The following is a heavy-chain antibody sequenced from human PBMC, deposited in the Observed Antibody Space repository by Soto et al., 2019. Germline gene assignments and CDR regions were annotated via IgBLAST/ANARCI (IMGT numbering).Heavy chain of an antibody. CDR1: GFTFDDYA. J-gene: IGHJ3*02. Sequence: GGSLRLSCAASGFTFDDYAMHWVRQAPGKGLEWVSGISWNSGSIGYADSVKGRFTISRDNAKNSLYLQMNSLRAEDTALYYCAKERITMIVGGDAFDIWGQGTMVTVSS. CDR2: ISWNSGSI. D-gene: IGHD3-22*01. V-gene: IGHV3-9*01. CDR3: AKERITMIVGGDAFDI.